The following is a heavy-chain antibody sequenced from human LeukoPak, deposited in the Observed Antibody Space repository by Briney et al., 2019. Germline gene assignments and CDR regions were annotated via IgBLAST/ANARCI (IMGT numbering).Heavy chain of an antibody. CDR2: ILFDGSDK. J-gene: IGHJ6*03. CDR1: GFPFSSYG. D-gene: IGHD6-13*01. V-gene: IGHV3-30*02. Sequence: GSLRPSFAASGFPFSSYGMHWVRPASGKGLDWVAFILFDGSDKYYADSVKGRFSISRDNSENTLFLQMNSLRGEDTAVCYCAKDHSGSSWYFTDYYYMDVWGKGTTVTISS. CDR3: AKDHSGSSWYFTDYYYMDV.